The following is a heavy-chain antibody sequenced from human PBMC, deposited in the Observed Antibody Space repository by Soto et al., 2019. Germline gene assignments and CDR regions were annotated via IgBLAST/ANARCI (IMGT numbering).Heavy chain of an antibody. J-gene: IGHJ4*02. V-gene: IGHV1-3*04. CDR3: ARVAH. CDR2: INTGTGNT. CDR1: GYTFTSQT. Sequence: QVPLVQSGAEVKKPGASVKVSCKASGYTFTSQTVYWVRQAPGQSLEWMGWINTGTGNTRYSQQFQGRVTITRDMSARTAYMELSNLRFEDTAVYYCARVAHWGQGTLVTVSS.